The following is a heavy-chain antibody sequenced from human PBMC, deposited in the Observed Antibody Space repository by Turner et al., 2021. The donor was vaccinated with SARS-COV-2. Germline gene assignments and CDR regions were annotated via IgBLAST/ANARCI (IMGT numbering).Heavy chain of an antibody. CDR2: ISYDGSNK. D-gene: IGHD7-27*01. CDR1: GFTFSSYG. J-gene: IGHJ6*02. V-gene: IGHV3-30*18. CDR3: AKDNRGNYYYGMDV. Sequence: QVQLVESGGGVVQPGRSLRLSCAASGFTFSSYGMHWVRQAPGKGLEWVADISYDGSNKYYADSVKGRFTISRDNSKNTLYLQMNSLRAEDTAVYYCAKDNRGNYYYGMDVWGQGTTVTVSS.